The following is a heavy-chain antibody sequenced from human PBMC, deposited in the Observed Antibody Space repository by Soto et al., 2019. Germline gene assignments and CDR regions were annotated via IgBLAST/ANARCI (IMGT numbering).Heavy chain of an antibody. Sequence: GGSLRLSCAASGFTFSSYAMSWVRQAPGKGLEWVSAMSGSGGSTYYADSVKGRFTISRDNAKNTRYLQMNSLRAEDTAVYYCAKSAMSRNVLRFLEWLLDYWGQGTLVTVSS. J-gene: IGHJ4*02. CDR2: MSGSGGST. CDR3: AKSAMSRNVLRFLEWLLDY. CDR1: GFTFSSYA. D-gene: IGHD3-3*01. V-gene: IGHV3-23*01.